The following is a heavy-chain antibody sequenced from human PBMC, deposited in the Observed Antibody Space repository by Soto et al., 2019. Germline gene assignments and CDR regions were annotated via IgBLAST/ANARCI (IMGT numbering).Heavy chain of an antibody. D-gene: IGHD3-16*01. CDR3: ARMATFGSLNWFDP. CDR1: GFTFTGHY. Sequence: ASVKVSCKASGFTFTGHYIHWVRQAPGQGLEWMGWINPNSGGTSYAQKFQGRHTMTTDTSITTAYMELSRLSSDDTAIYYCARMATFGSLNWFDPWGQGTLVTVSS. J-gene: IGHJ5*02. V-gene: IGHV1-2*02. CDR2: INPNSGGT.